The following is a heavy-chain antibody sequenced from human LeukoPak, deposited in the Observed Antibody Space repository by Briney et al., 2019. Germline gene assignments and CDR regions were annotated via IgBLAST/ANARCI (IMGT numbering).Heavy chain of an antibody. CDR3: AKDLARGYSGYDRGAFDY. CDR1: GFTFSSYA. V-gene: IGHV3-23*01. D-gene: IGHD5-12*01. CDR2: ISGSGGST. J-gene: IGHJ4*02. Sequence: GGSLRLSCAASGFTFSSYAMSWVRQAPGKGLEWVPAISGSGGSTYYADSVKGRFTISRDNSKNTLYLQMNSLRAEDTAVYYCAKDLARGYSGYDRGAFDYWGQGTLVTVSS.